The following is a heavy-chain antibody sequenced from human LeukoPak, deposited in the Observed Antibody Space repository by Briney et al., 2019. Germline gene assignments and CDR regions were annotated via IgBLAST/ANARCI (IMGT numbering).Heavy chain of an antibody. CDR1: GFTFSNAW. Sequence: GGSLRLSCAASGFTFSNAWMGWVRQAPVKGLEWVGRIKSKTDGGTTDYAAPVKGRFTISRDDSKNTLYLQMNSLKTEDTAVYYCTTDLEDPSPYYYDSSGFVDWGQGTLVTVPS. CDR3: TTDLEDPSPYYYDSSGFVD. V-gene: IGHV3-15*01. CDR2: IKSKTDGGTT. J-gene: IGHJ1*01. D-gene: IGHD3-22*01.